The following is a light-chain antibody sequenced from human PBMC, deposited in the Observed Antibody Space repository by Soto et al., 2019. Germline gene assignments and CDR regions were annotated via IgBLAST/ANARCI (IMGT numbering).Light chain of an antibody. CDR3: CSYAGSPYV. CDR1: SRDVGSYNR. CDR2: EVS. Sequence: QTVLTQPPSASGSPGQSVTISCTGTSRDVGSYNRVSWYQQHPGKAPKLMIYEVSKRPSGVSDRFSGSKSGNTASLTISGLQAEDEADYYCCSYAGSPYVFGTGTKVTVL. V-gene: IGLV2-23*02. J-gene: IGLJ1*01.